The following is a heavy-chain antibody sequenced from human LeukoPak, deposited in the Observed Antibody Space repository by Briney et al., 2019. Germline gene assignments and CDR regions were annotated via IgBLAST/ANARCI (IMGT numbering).Heavy chain of an antibody. CDR2: INPSGGST. D-gene: IGHD6-13*01. V-gene: IGHV1-46*01. CDR3: TTERTIAAAVFDY. CDR1: GYTFTSYY. Sequence: GESLKISCKGSGYTFTSYYMHWVRQAPGQGLEWMGIINPSGGSTSYAQKFQGRVTMTRDTSTSTVYMELSSLRSEDTAVYYCTTERTIAAAVFDYWGQGTLVTVSS. J-gene: IGHJ4*02.